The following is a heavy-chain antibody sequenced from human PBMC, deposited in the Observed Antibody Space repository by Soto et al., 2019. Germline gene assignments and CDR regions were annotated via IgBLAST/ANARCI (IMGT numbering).Heavy chain of an antibody. Sequence: TENLSLTFTVHSCSISCSSYYWGSIREPPGKGLEWIGSIYYSGGTYYNPSLKSRVTISVDTSKNQFSLKLSSVTAADTAVYYCARLRMEGGSDIYGMDVWGQGTTVS. V-gene: IGHV4-39*01. CDR1: SCSISCSSYY. J-gene: IGHJ6*02. CDR2: IYYSGGT. D-gene: IGHD5-12*01. CDR3: ARLRMEGGSDIYGMDV.